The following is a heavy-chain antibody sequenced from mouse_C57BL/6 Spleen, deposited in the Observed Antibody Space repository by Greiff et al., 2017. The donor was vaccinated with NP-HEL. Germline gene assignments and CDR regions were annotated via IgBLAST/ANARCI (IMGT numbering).Heavy chain of an antibody. J-gene: IGHJ2*01. CDR3: ARREVTTSGEDY. D-gene: IGHD2-2*01. CDR1: GYTFTSYW. Sequence: QVQLQQPGAELVKPGASVKLSCKASGYTFTSYWMHWVKQRPGQGLEWIGMIHPNSGSTNYNEKFKSKATLTVDKSSSTAYMQLSSLTSEDSAVYYCARREVTTSGEDYWGQGTTRTVSS. V-gene: IGHV1-64*01. CDR2: IHPNSGST.